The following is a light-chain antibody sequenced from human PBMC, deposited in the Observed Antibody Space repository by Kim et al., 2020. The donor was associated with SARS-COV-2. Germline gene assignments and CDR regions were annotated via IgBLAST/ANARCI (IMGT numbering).Light chain of an antibody. Sequence: EIVLTQSPGTLSLSPGERATLSCRASQSVSSNYLAWYQQKPGQAPRLLIYGASSRATGIPDRFSGSGSGTDFTLTITRLEPEDFAVYYCQKYSSSPATSGQGTKVDIK. CDR2: GAS. CDR1: QSVSSNY. J-gene: IGKJ1*01. V-gene: IGKV3-20*01. CDR3: QKYSSSPAT.